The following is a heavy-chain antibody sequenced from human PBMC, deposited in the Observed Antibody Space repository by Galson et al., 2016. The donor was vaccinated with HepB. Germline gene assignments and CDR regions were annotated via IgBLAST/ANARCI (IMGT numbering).Heavy chain of an antibody. V-gene: IGHV3-7*01. CDR1: GFTFSSYW. CDR2: IKQDGSEK. D-gene: IGHD6-19*01. CDR3: ARDRGIAVAGTVFY. J-gene: IGHJ4*02. Sequence: SLRLSCAAPGFTFSSYWMSWVRQAPGKGLEWVASIKQDGSEKNYADSVKGRFTISRDNAKNSLYLQMNSLRVEDTAVYYCARDRGIAVAGTVFYWGQGTLVPVSS.